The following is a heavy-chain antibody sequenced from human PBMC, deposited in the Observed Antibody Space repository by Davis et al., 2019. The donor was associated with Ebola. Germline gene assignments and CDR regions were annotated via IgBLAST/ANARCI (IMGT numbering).Heavy chain of an antibody. V-gene: IGHV3-74*01. Sequence: GESLKISCVASGITIDDYAIHWVRPAPGKGLVWVSRVHGDGSYTIYADSVGGRFTISRDNAKNTLYLQMTRLRVEDTAVYYCVKDLEMGTIPSWGQGTLITVSS. J-gene: IGHJ5*02. CDR2: VHGDGSYT. CDR3: VKDLEMGTIPS. D-gene: IGHD5-24*01. CDR1: GITIDDYA.